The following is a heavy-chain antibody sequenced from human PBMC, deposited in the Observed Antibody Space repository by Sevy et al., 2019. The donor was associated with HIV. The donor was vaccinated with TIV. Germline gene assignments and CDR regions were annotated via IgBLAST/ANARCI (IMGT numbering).Heavy chain of an antibody. J-gene: IGHJ4*02. V-gene: IGHV3-48*01. CDR1: GFTFSTYS. D-gene: IGHD4-17*01. CDR3: ARDEQTNGDYDYFDY. Sequence: GGSLRLSCAASGFTFSTYSMNWVRQAPGKGLEWVSYISSSSRTIFYADSVKGRFTISRDNAKKSLYLQMDSLTAEDTAVYYCARDEQTNGDYDYFDYWGQGTLVTVSS. CDR2: ISSSSRTI.